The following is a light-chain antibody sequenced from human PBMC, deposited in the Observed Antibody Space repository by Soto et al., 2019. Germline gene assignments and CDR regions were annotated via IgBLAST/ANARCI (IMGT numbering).Light chain of an antibody. Sequence: DIQMTQSPSILSASAGDRATITCRASQSISSWLACYHQKPGKAPKLLIYDAASLESGGASRFSGSGCGTDYTLTISSLQPEDFATYYCQQSYNTPRGTFGQGTKVDI. V-gene: IGKV1-5*01. CDR3: QQSYNTPRGT. CDR1: QSISSW. CDR2: DAA. J-gene: IGKJ1*01.